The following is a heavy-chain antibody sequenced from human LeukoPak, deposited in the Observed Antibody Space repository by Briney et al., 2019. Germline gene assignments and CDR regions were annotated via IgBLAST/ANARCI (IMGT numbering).Heavy chain of an antibody. Sequence: PGGSLRLSCAASGFTFSSYDMTWVRQAPGKGLEWVSAISGGGGSTYYADSVKGRFTISRDNSKNTLYLQMNSLRAEDTAVYYCAKEYGSGSYSPIDYWGQGTLVTVSS. CDR2: ISGGGGST. J-gene: IGHJ4*02. CDR3: AKEYGSGSYSPIDY. V-gene: IGHV3-23*01. CDR1: GFTFSSYD. D-gene: IGHD3-10*01.